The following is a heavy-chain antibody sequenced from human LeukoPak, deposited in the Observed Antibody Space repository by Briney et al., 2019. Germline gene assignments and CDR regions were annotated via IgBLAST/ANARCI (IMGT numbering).Heavy chain of an antibody. J-gene: IGHJ4*02. CDR3: ARGYYYDSSGYYYLIDY. D-gene: IGHD3-22*01. Sequence: ASVKVSCKASGYTFTSYGISWVRQAPGRGLEWMGWISAYNGNTNYAQKLQGRVTMTTDTSTSTAYMELRSLRSDDTAVYYCARGYYYDSSGYYYLIDYWGQGTLVTVSS. V-gene: IGHV1-18*01. CDR2: ISAYNGNT. CDR1: GYTFTSYG.